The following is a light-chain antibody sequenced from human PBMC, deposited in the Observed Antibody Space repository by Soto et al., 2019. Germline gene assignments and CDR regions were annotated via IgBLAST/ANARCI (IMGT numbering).Light chain of an antibody. CDR1: SSDIGAYNR. CDR2: DVN. CDR3: SSFTSSNTYV. J-gene: IGLJ1*01. V-gene: IGLV2-18*02. Sequence: QSVLTQPPSVSGSPGQSVAISCTGTSSDIGAYNRVSWYQQPPGTAPKLMIYDVNNRPSGVPDRFSGSKSGNTASLTISGLQADDEADYYCSSFTSSNTYVFGTGTQLTVL.